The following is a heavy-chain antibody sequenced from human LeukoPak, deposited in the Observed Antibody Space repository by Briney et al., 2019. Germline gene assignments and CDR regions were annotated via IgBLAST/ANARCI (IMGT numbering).Heavy chain of an antibody. D-gene: IGHD2-2*01. CDR2: ISGNGGST. CDR3: AKVDYCSGTSCREGY. Sequence: PGGSLRLSCAASGFTFSSYGMSWVRQAPGKGLEWVSAISGNGGSTYYADSVKGRFTISRDNSKNTLYLQMNSLRAEDTAVYYCAKVDYCSGTSCREGYWGQGTLVTVSS. CDR1: GFTFSSYG. J-gene: IGHJ4*02. V-gene: IGHV3-23*01.